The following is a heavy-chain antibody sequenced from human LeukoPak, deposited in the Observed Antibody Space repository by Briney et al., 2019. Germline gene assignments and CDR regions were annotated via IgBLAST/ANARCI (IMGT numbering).Heavy chain of an antibody. J-gene: IGHJ4*02. V-gene: IGHV4-61*05. CDR1: GASISSSTYY. CDR2: IYYSGST. Sequence: PSETLSLTCSASGASISSSTYYWGWIRQPPGKELEWIGYIYYSGSTNYNPSLKSRVTISVDTSKNQFSLQLSSVTAADTAVYYCTRGTVTTYYFDYWGQGTLVTVSS. D-gene: IGHD4-17*01. CDR3: TRGTVTTYYFDY.